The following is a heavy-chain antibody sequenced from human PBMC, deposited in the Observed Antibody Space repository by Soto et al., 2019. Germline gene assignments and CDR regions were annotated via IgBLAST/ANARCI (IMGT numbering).Heavy chain of an antibody. CDR2: IYWDDSK. J-gene: IGHJ4*02. CDR1: GFSLTTDRVG. CDR3: AHAYGGRSLY. V-gene: IGHV2-5*02. Sequence: QITLKESGPTLVKPTQTLTLTCTFSGFSLTTDRVGVGWIRQPPGEALEWLAVIYWDDSKTYRPSLESRLTITKDTSNNQVALTMTNRDSPDTATYYCAHAYGGRSLYWGQGTLVTVSS. D-gene: IGHD1-26*01.